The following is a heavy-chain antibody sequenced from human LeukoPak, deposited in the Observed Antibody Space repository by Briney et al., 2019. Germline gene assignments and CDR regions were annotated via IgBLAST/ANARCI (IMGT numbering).Heavy chain of an antibody. CDR2: IYYSGST. CDR1: GGSISSSSYY. CDR3: ARALGHCSGGSCTRGYNWFDP. Sequence: SETLSLTCTVSGGSISSSSYYWGWIRQPPGKGLEWIGSIYYSGSTYYNPSLKSRVTISVDTSMNQFSLKLSFVTTADTAVYYCARALGHCSGGSCTRGYNWFDPWGQGTLVTVPS. V-gene: IGHV4-39*01. J-gene: IGHJ5*02. D-gene: IGHD2-15*01.